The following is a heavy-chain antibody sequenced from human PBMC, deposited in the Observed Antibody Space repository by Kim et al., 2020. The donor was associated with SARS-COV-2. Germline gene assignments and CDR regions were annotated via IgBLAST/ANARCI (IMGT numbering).Heavy chain of an antibody. CDR1: GGSISSYY. D-gene: IGHD6-13*01. J-gene: IGHJ6*02. CDR2: IYTSGST. Sequence: SETLSLTCTVSGGSISSYYWSWIRQPAGKGLEWIGRIYTSGSTNYNPSLKSRVTMSVDTSKNQFSLKLSSVTAADTAVYYCARDQLELSLSSSWYRGYYYGMDVWGQGTTVTVSS. V-gene: IGHV4-4*07. CDR3: ARDQLELSLSSSWYRGYYYGMDV.